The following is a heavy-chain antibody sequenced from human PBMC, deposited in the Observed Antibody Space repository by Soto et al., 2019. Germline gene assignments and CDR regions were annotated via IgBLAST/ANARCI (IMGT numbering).Heavy chain of an antibody. Sequence: QITLKESGPTLVEPTETLTLTCSFSGFSLTTRPMGVAWMRQPPGKALEWLAVIYWDDDKRYNPSLRSRLTITKDTSQKQVVRSMTYMEPPDTATYYCAHRLGGFSWNDGYLDYWGQGTRVTVSS. J-gene: IGHJ4*02. V-gene: IGHV2-5*02. CDR2: IYWDDDK. D-gene: IGHD1-1*01. CDR3: AHRLGGFSWNDGYLDY. CDR1: GFSLTTRPMG.